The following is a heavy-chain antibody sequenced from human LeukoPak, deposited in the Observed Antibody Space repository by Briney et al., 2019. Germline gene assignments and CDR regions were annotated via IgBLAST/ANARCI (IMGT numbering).Heavy chain of an antibody. CDR2: IYYSGST. D-gene: IGHD3-22*01. J-gene: IGHJ4*02. Sequence: SETLSLTCTVCGGSFSSSSYYWGWIRQPPGKGLEWIGSIYYSGSTYYNPSLKSRVTISVDTSKNQFSLKLSSVTAADTAVYYCARHPTYYYDSNGYYDYWGQGTLVTVSS. V-gene: IGHV4-39*01. CDR1: GGSFSSSSYY. CDR3: ARHPTYYYDSNGYYDY.